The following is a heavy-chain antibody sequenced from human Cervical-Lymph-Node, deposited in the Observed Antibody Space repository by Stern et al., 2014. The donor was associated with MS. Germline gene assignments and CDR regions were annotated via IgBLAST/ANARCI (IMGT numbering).Heavy chain of an antibody. CDR1: GGSISSGSYY. D-gene: IGHD2-15*01. CDR2: IYTSGSP. J-gene: IGHJ4*02. V-gene: IGHV4-61*02. CDR3: ARAAGWFDY. Sequence: QVQLQESGPGLVKPSQTLSLTCTVSGGSISSGSYYWSWIRQPAGKGLEWIGRIYTSGSPNYNPSLTSRVTISVDNTKNQFSLKLSSVAAADTAVYYCARAAGWFDYWGQGTLVTVSS.